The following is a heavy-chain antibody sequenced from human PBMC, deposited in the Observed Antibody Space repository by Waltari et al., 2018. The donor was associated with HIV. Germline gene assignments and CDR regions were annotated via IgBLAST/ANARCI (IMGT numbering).Heavy chain of an antibody. J-gene: IGHJ3*01. Sequence: EVQLVQFGAEVKRLGASVRISCKVLGYSFVSLWNALVRQKRGKGREWMGSIYPTDSDTKAKPAYQGQVTIAADKSIGTAYLHWSSLKVADTAMYYCAKLQNGFDFWGQGTRLTVSS. V-gene: IGHV5-51*03. CDR1: GYSFVSLW. CDR3: AKLQNGFDF. D-gene: IGHD3-9*01. CDR2: IYPTDSDT.